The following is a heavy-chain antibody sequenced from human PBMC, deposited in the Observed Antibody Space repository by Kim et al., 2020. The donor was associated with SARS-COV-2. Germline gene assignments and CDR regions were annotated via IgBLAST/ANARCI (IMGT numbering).Heavy chain of an antibody. CDR3: AREEGLWFGESVKAPMDV. J-gene: IGHJ6*02. D-gene: IGHD3-10*01. Sequence: ASVKVSCKASGYTFTSYAMHWVRQAPGQRLEWMGWINAGNGNTKYSQKFQGRVTITRDTSASTAYMELSSLRSEDTAVYYCAREEGLWFGESVKAPMDVWGQGTTVTVSS. CDR1: GYTFTSYA. V-gene: IGHV1-3*01. CDR2: INAGNGNT.